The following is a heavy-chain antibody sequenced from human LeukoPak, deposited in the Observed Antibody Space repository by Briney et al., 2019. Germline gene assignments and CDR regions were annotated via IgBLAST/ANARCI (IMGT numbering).Heavy chain of an antibody. CDR3: ASGRHCSGGSCHYLDAFDI. CDR2: IRFDGSDK. V-gene: IGHV3-30*02. Sequence: GGSLRLSCAASGFTFSNYGMHWVRQAPGKGLDWVAYIRFDGSDKYFADSVKGRFTISRDNSKNTLYLQMNSLRAEDTAVYFYASGRHCSGGSCHYLDAFDIWGQGTMVTVSS. J-gene: IGHJ3*02. CDR1: GFTFSNYG. D-gene: IGHD2-15*01.